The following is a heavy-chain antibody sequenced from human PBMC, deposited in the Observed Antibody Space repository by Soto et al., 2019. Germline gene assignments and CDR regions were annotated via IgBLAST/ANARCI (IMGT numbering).Heavy chain of an antibody. V-gene: IGHV5-51*01. CDR3: ASTSERPSSIAARRGGFYYYYGMDV. J-gene: IGHJ6*02. CDR1: GYSFTSYW. Sequence: GESLKISCKGSGYSFTSYWIGWVRQMPGKGLEWMGIIYPGGSDTRYSPSFQGQVTISADKSISTAYLQWSSLKASDTAMYYCASTSERPSSIAARRGGFYYYYGMDVWGQGTTVTVSS. D-gene: IGHD6-6*01. CDR2: IYPGGSDT.